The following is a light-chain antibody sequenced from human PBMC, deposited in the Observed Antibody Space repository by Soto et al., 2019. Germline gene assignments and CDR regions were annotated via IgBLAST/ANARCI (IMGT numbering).Light chain of an antibody. CDR2: DVS. Sequence: QSALTQSASVSGSPGQSIIISCTGTSSDVGSYNYVSWYQHHPGKAPKFMIYDVSNRPSGVSNRFSGSKPGNTAALTISGFQAEDEADYYCSSYTTGGTLVFGSGTKVTVL. J-gene: IGLJ1*01. CDR1: SSDVGSYNY. V-gene: IGLV2-14*03. CDR3: SSYTTGGTLV.